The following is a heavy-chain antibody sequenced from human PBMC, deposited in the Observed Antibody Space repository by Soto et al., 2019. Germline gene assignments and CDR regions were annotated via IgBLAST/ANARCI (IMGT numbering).Heavy chain of an antibody. CDR1: GYTFTSYG. CDR2: ISAYNGNT. CDR3: ARPAPPENPYCSSTSCWYYFDY. J-gene: IGHJ4*02. D-gene: IGHD2-2*01. V-gene: IGHV1-18*01. Sequence: ASVKVSCKASGYTFTSYGISWVRQAPGQGLEWMGWISAYNGNTNYAQKLQGRVTMTTDTSTSTAYMELRSLRSDDTAVYYCARPAPPENPYCSSTSCWYYFDYWGQGTLVTVSS.